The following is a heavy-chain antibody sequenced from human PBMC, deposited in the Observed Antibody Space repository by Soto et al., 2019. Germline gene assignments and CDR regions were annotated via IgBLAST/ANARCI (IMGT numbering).Heavy chain of an antibody. CDR3: AREGYYGSGSYYNEYYYYGMDV. Sequence: ASVKVSCKASGYTFTSYDINWVRQATGQGLEWMGWMNPNSGNTGYAQKLQGRVTMTTDTSTSTAYMELRSLRSDDTAVYYCAREGYYGSGSYYNEYYYYGMDVWGQGTTVTVSS. V-gene: IGHV1-8*01. D-gene: IGHD3-10*01. J-gene: IGHJ6*02. CDR2: MNPNSGNT. CDR1: GYTFTSYD.